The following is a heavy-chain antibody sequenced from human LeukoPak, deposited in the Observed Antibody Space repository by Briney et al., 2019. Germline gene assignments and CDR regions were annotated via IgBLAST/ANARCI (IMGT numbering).Heavy chain of an antibody. D-gene: IGHD2-2*02. CDR3: AKDPCSSTSCYSIAGDY. V-gene: IGHV3-30*02. Sequence: GGSLRLSCAGSGFTFINYGMIWVRQAPGKGLEWVAFIRYDGSNKYYADSVKGRFTISRDNSKNTLYLQMNSLRAEDTAVYYCAKDPCSSTSCYSIAGDYWGQGTLVTVSS. CDR1: GFTFINYG. J-gene: IGHJ4*02. CDR2: IRYDGSNK.